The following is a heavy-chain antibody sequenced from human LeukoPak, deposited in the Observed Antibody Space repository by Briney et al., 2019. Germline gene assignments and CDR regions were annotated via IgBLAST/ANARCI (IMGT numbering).Heavy chain of an antibody. J-gene: IGHJ4*02. V-gene: IGHV4-31*03. Sequence: SETLPLTCTVSGGSISSGVYYWSWIRQHPGKGLEWIGYIYYSGSTYYNPSLKSRVTISVDTSKNQFSLKLSSVTAADTAVYYCASGGNGDYVSWGQGTLVTVSS. CDR2: IYYSGST. CDR3: ASGGNGDYVS. CDR1: GGSISSGVYY. D-gene: IGHD4-17*01.